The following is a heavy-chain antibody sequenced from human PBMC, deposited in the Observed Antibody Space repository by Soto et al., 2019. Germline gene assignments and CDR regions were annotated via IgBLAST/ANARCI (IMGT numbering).Heavy chain of an antibody. Sequence: ASVKVSCKASGYTFSRHGISWVRQAPGQGLEWMGWISGYNGNTNYAQKFQGRVTMTTDTATSTAYMELRSLTSDDTAVYYCATFHSAGWPRGNLDNWGQGTLVTVSS. V-gene: IGHV1-18*01. J-gene: IGHJ4*02. D-gene: IGHD6-19*01. CDR1: GYTFSRHG. CDR2: ISGYNGNT. CDR3: ATFHSAGWPRGNLDN.